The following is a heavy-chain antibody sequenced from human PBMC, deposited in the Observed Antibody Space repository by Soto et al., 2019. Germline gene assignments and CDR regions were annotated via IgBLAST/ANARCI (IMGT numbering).Heavy chain of an antibody. CDR1: GGNFSSYA. D-gene: IGHD6-19*01. CDR3: TTLDCGWPVDF. J-gene: IGHJ4*02. CDR2: IIPIFGTA. Sequence: SVKVSCKASGGNFSSYAISWVRQAPGQGLEWMGGIIPIFGTANYAQKFQGRVTITADESTSTAYMELSSLRSEDTAVYYCTTLDCGWPVDFWGQGTLVTVSS. V-gene: IGHV1-69*13.